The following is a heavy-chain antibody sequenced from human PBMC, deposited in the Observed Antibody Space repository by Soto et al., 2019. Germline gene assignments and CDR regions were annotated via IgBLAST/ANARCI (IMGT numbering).Heavy chain of an antibody. CDR3: VRHFYDTTGEI. CDR1: GFTFSAYA. Sequence: GGSLRLSCAASGFTFSAYAMCWVRQAPGKGLQWVAFISYDGGNKFYADSVKGRVTISRDNSKNSLYLQVNSLRTEDTAVYYCVRHFYDTTGEIWGPGTMVTVSS. V-gene: IGHV3-30-3*01. D-gene: IGHD3-22*01. CDR2: ISYDGGNK. J-gene: IGHJ3*02.